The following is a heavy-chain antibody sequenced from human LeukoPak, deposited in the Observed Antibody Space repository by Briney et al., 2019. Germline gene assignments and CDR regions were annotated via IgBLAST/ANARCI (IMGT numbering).Heavy chain of an antibody. CDR1: GFTFSSYG. Sequence: GGSLRLSRAASGFTFSSYGMNWVRQAPGKGLEWVSYISSSGTTISSADSVKGRFTISRDNSKNTLYLQVNSLRAEDTAVYYCAKDLSKGLLYRRGMYYFDYWGQGTLVTVSS. CDR2: ISSSGTTI. CDR3: AKDLSKGLLYRRGMYYFDY. D-gene: IGHD3-10*01. J-gene: IGHJ4*02. V-gene: IGHV3-48*01.